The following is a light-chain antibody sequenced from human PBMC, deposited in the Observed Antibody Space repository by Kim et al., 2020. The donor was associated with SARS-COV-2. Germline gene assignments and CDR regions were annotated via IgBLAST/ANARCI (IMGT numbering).Light chain of an antibody. J-gene: IGLJ3*02. CDR1: SGDSIYI. CDR2: LEGSGSY. V-gene: IGLV4-60*03. Sequence: SGKLTCTLSSGDSIYIIAGHQQQPGKAPRYLMKLEGSGSYNKGSGVPDRFSGSSSGADRYLTISNLQSEDEADYYCETWDSNTRVFGGGTKLTVL. CDR3: ETWDSNTRV.